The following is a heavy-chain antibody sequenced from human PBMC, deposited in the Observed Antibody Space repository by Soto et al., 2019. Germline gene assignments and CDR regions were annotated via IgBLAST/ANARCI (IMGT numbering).Heavy chain of an antibody. CDR3: ARRKVLRFLEWPSRYYYYMDV. J-gene: IGHJ6*03. D-gene: IGHD3-3*01. CDR2: IYYSGST. CDR1: GGSISSYY. V-gene: IGHV4-59*08. Sequence: SETLSLTCTVSGGSISSYYWSWIRQPPGKGLEWIGYIYYSGSTNYNPSLKSRVTISVDTSKNQFSLKLSSVTAADTAVYYCARRKVLRFLEWPSRYYYYMDVWGKGTTVTVS.